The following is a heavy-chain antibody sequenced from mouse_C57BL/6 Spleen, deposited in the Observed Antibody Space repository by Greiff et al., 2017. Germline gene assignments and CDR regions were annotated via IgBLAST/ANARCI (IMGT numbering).Heavy chain of an antibody. Sequence: VQLQQSGPELVKPGASVKISCKASGYSFTGYYMNWVKQSPEKSLEWIGEINPSTGGTTYNQKFKAKATLTVDNSSNTAYMQLKSLTSEDSAVYYWARGETYYYGSSPFHYGVWGTGTTVTVAS. V-gene: IGHV1-42*01. CDR2: INPSTGGT. CDR1: GYSFTGYY. D-gene: IGHD1-1*01. CDR3: ARGETYYYGSSPFHYGV. J-gene: IGHJ1*03.